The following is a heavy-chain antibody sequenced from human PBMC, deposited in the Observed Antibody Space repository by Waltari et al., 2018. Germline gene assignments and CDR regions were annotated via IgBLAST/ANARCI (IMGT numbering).Heavy chain of an antibody. CDR3: AREERQQLVKAFDI. V-gene: IGHV4-61*02. D-gene: IGHD6-13*01. CDR1: GGSISSGRYY. CDR2: IYTSGST. Sequence: QVQLQESGPGLVKPSQTLSLTCTVSGGSISSGRYYWSWIRQPAGKGLEWIGRIYTSGSTNYNPSLKSRVTISVDTSKNQFSLKLSSVTAADTAVYYCAREERQQLVKAFDIWGQGTMVTVSS. J-gene: IGHJ3*02.